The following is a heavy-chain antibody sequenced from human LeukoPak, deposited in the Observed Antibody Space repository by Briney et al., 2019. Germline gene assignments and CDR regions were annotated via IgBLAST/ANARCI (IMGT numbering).Heavy chain of an antibody. CDR2: INPNSGGT. D-gene: IGHD1-20*01. J-gene: IGHJ4*02. CDR1: GYTFTGYY. CDR3: AREPQGYNWNDNS. V-gene: IGHV1-2*02. Sequence: PRASVKVSCKASGYTFTGYYMHWVRQAPGQGLEWMGWINPNSGGTNYAQKFQGRVTMTRDTSISTAYMELSRLRSDDTAVYYCAREPQGYNWNDNSWGQGTLVTVSS.